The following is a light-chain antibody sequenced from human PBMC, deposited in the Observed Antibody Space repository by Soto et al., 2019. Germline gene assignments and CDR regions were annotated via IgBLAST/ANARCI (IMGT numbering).Light chain of an antibody. J-gene: IGKJ2*01. CDR1: QSVSRW. Sequence: DIQITQSPSTLSASVGDRVTITCRATQSVSRWLAWYQQKPERAPKLLIYDASTLESGVPSRFSGGGSGTQFTLTISSLQPEDFATYYCQQYNLYLSYTFGQGTKLQIK. CDR2: DAS. CDR3: QQYNLYLSYT. V-gene: IGKV1-5*01.